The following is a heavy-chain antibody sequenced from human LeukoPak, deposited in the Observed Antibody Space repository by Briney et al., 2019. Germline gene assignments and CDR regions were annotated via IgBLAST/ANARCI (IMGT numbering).Heavy chain of an antibody. Sequence: PSETLSPTCAVYGGSFSGYYWSWIRQPPGKGLEWIGEINHSGSTNYNPSLKSRVTISVDTSKNQFSLKLSSVTAADTAVYYCARHAPSLGHIVVVTAILDYWGQGTLVTVSS. D-gene: IGHD2-21*02. CDR2: INHSGST. CDR1: GGSFSGYY. CDR3: ARHAPSLGHIVVVTAILDY. V-gene: IGHV4-34*01. J-gene: IGHJ4*02.